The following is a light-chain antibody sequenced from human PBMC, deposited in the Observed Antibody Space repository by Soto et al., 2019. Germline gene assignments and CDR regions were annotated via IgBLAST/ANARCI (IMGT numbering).Light chain of an antibody. CDR1: QSVNSNL. CDR3: HQYVSSPLT. Sequence: EIVLTQSPGTLSLSPGEGATVSCRASQSVNSNLLAWFQQKPGQAPRLLIHDASRRATGIPDRFSGSGSGTDFTLIISRLAPEDFAVYYCHQYVSSPLTFGQGTKLEIK. V-gene: IGKV3-20*01. J-gene: IGKJ2*01. CDR2: DAS.